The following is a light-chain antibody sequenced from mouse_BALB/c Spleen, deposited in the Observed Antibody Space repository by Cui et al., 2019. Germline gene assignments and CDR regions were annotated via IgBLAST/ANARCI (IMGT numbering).Light chain of an antibody. CDR1: SSISSNY. V-gene: IGKV4-91*01. Sequence: EIVLTQSPTTMAASTGEKITISCSGSSSISSNYLHWYQQKTGFYHKFLIYRTPNLTCGVPARFSGSGAGPSYSLTIGTMEAEDVATYYCQHGSSIPRTFGSGTKLEIK. J-gene: IGKJ4*01. CDR2: RTP. CDR3: QHGSSIPRT.